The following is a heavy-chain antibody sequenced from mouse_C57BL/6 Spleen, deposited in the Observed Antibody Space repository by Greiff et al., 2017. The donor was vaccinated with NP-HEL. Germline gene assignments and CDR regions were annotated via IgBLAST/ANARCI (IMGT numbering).Heavy chain of an antibody. V-gene: IGHV2-6*03. Sequence: VQWVESGPGLVAPSQSLSITCTVSGFSLTSYGVHWVRQPPGKGLEWLVVIWSDGSTTYNSALKSRLSISKDNSKSQVFLKMNSLQTDDTAMYYCARDGDEGGYYFDYWGQGTTLTVSS. CDR3: ARDGDEGGYYFDY. J-gene: IGHJ2*01. CDR1: GFSLTSYG. CDR2: IWSDGST. D-gene: IGHD1-2*01.